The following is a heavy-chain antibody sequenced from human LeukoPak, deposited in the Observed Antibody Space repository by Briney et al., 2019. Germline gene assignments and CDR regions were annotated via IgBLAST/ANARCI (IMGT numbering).Heavy chain of an antibody. D-gene: IGHD2-15*01. V-gene: IGHV3-21*01. CDR3: ARDPPGVAARDNWFDP. J-gene: IGHJ5*02. CDR2: ISSSSSYI. CDR1: GFTFSSYS. Sequence: GGSLRLSCAASGFTFSSYSMNWVRQATGKGLEWVSSISSSSSYIYYADSVKGRFTISRDNAKNSLYLQMNSLRAEDTAVYYCARDPPGVAARDNWFDPWGQGTLVTVSS.